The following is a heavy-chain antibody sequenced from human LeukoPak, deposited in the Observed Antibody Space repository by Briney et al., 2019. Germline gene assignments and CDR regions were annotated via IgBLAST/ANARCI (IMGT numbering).Heavy chain of an antibody. Sequence: PSQTLSLTCAVSGGSISSGGYSWSWIRQPPGKGLEWIGYIYHSGSTNYNPSLKSRVTISVDTSKNQFSLKLSSVTAADTAVYYCAARGLERVNWFDPWGQGTLVTVSS. CDR1: GGSISSGGYS. D-gene: IGHD1-1*01. J-gene: IGHJ5*02. CDR3: AARGLERVNWFDP. CDR2: IYHSGST. V-gene: IGHV4-30-2*01.